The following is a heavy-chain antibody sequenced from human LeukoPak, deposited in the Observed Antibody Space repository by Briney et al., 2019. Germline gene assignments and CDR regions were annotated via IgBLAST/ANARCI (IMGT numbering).Heavy chain of an antibody. V-gene: IGHV4-39*01. J-gene: IGHJ6*03. CDR2: IYYSGST. Sequence: SETLSLTCTVSGGPISSSSYYWGWIRQPPGKGLEWIGSIYYSGSTYYNPSLKSRVTISVDTSKNQFSLKLSSVTAADTAVYYCARHVLARKKDYYYYMDVWGKGTTVTVSS. CDR1: GGPISSSSYY. CDR3: ARHVLARKKDYYYYMDV. D-gene: IGHD3-3*01.